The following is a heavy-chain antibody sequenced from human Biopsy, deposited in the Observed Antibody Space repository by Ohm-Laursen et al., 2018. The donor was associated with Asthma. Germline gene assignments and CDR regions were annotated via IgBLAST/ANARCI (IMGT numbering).Heavy chain of an antibody. Sequence: TLSLTCTVSSGSITSGGYYWTWIRQHPGKGLEWIGFIYYSGCTYYNPSLKSRVSISIDTSKNQFSLKLSSVTAADTAVYYCARAQDYYDSRGYYRSFDYWGQGTLVTVSS. D-gene: IGHD3-22*01. CDR2: IYYSGCT. J-gene: IGHJ4*02. CDR3: ARAQDYYDSRGYYRSFDY. CDR1: SGSITSGGYY. V-gene: IGHV4-31*03.